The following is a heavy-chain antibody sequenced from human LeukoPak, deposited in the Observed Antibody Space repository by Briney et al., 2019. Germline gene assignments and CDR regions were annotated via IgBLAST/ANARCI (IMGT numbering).Heavy chain of an antibody. CDR2: ISGSSSYI. CDR1: GFTFSSYS. D-gene: IGHD3-10*01. V-gene: IGHV3-21*01. CDR3: ARPLMYYYGSETYFWFDP. J-gene: IGHJ5*02. Sequence: GGSLRLSCAASGFTFSSYSMNWVRQAPGKGLEWVSFISGSSSYIYYADSEKGRFTISRDNTKNSLSLQMNSLRAEDTAVYYCARPLMYYYGSETYFWFDPWGQGTLVTVSS.